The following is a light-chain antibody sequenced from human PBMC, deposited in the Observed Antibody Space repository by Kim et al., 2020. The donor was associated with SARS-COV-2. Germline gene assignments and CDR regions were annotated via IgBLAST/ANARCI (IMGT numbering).Light chain of an antibody. V-gene: IGKV3-20*01. CDR3: QHYGSSLWT. Sequence: SPGERATLSGRASQSVSSTNLAWYQQKPGQAPRLVIYGASTRATGIPDRFSGSGSGTDFTLTISRLEPEDLAVYYCQHYGSSLWTFAQGTKVDIK. CDR2: GAS. CDR1: QSVSSTN. J-gene: IGKJ1*01.